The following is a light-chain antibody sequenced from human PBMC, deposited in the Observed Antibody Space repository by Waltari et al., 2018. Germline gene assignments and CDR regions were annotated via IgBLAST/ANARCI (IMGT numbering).Light chain of an antibody. CDR1: QGSSSW. J-gene: IGKJ4*01. CDR2: AAS. Sequence: DIQMTHSPSSVSASVGERVTITCRASQGSSSWLAWYQQKPGKAPNLLISAASSLQSGVPYRFSGSGSGTDFTLTISSLQPEDFATYYCLQTNSLPFTFGGGTNVEIK. CDR3: LQTNSLPFT. V-gene: IGKV1D-12*01.